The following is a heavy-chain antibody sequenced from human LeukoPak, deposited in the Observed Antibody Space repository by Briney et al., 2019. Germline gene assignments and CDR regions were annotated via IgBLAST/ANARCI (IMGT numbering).Heavy chain of an antibody. CDR2: IIPIFGTA. D-gene: IGHD2-21*02. Sequence: ASVKVSCKASGGTFSSYAISWVRQAPGQGLEWMGGIIPIFGTANYAQKFQGRVTITADESTSTAYMELSSLRSEDTAVYYCAREGCGGDCYSDYYYYGMDVWGQGTTVTVSS. CDR1: GGTFSSYA. CDR3: AREGCGGDCYSDYYYYGMDV. V-gene: IGHV1-69*13. J-gene: IGHJ6*02.